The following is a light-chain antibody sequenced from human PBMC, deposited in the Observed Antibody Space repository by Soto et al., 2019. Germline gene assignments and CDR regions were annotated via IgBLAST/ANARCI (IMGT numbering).Light chain of an antibody. Sequence: DIVLTQSPATLSLSAGERATISCRASQSVSNFLAWYLQKPGQAPRLLIFDASKSAVGVPARFSGSGSGTDFTLTISSLEPEDFAVYYCQQRSIWPITFGQGTRVEIK. CDR3: QQRSIWPIT. V-gene: IGKV3-11*01. CDR1: QSVSNF. J-gene: IGKJ5*01. CDR2: DAS.